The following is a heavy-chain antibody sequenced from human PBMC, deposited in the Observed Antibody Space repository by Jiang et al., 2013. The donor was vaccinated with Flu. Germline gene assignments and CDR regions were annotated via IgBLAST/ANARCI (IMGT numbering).Heavy chain of an antibody. CDR2: IVNSGGIT. D-gene: IGHD4-11*01. J-gene: IGHJ5*02. CDR3: AKDPYSNGGTGSDP. Sequence: VQLVESGGGLVQPGGSLRLSCAASGFTFNIYAMSWVRQAPGKGLEWVSSIVNSGGITYYADSVKGRFTISRDNSKDTVYLQMNSLRAEDTAVYFXAKDPYSNGGTGSDPWGQGTL. V-gene: IGHV3-23*04. CDR1: GFTFNIYA.